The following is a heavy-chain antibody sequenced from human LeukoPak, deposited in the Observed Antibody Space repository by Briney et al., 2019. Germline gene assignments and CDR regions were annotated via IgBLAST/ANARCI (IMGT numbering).Heavy chain of an antibody. Sequence: GGSLRLSCVASGFIVSNNYMSWVRQAPGMGLEWVSTIYRGGSSFYADSVKGRFTISRDNSKNTLYLQMDSLRAEDTAVYYCASDLSTWFDWGQGTQVTVAS. CDR2: IYRGGSS. V-gene: IGHV3-66*01. D-gene: IGHD6-13*01. J-gene: IGHJ4*02. CDR3: ASDLSTWFD. CDR1: GFIVSNNY.